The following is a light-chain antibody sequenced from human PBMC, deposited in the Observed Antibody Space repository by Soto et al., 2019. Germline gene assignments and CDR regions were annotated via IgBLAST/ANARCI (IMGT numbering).Light chain of an antibody. V-gene: IGKV1-9*01. CDR3: QQLNGYLELT. Sequence: DLQMTQSPSTLSASVGDRVTITCRASQGISTYLAWYQQKLGKAPKLLIYDASTLQSGVPSRFSGSRSGTEFTLTISSLQPEDFATYYCQQLNGYLELTFGGGTKVDIK. CDR1: QGISTY. CDR2: DAS. J-gene: IGKJ4*01.